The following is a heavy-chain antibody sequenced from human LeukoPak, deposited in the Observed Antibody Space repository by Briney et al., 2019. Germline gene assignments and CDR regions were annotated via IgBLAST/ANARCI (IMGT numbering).Heavy chain of an antibody. V-gene: IGHV1-2*02. J-gene: IGHJ4*02. CDR1: GYTFNNYA. CDR3: ARDVGATDY. Sequence: GASVKVSCKASGYTFNNYAINWVRQAPGQGLEWMGWINPNSGGTNYAQKFQGRVTMTRDTSISTAYMELSRLRSDDTAVYYCARDVGATDYWGQGTLVTVSS. CDR2: INPNSGGT. D-gene: IGHD5-12*01.